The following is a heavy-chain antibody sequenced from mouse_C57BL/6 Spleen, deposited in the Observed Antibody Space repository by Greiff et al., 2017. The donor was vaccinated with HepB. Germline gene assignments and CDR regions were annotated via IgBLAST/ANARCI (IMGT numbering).Heavy chain of an antibody. CDR2: ISDGGSYT. CDR3: ARDERNYYGSSYDYFDY. CDR1: GFTFSSYA. Sequence: EVQLVESGGGLVKPGGSLKLSCAASGFTFSSYAMSWVRQTPEKRLEWVATISDGGSYTYYPDNVKVRFTISRDNAKNNLYLQMSHLKSEDTAMYYCARDERNYYGSSYDYFDYWGQGTTLTVSS. D-gene: IGHD1-1*01. V-gene: IGHV5-4*01. J-gene: IGHJ2*01.